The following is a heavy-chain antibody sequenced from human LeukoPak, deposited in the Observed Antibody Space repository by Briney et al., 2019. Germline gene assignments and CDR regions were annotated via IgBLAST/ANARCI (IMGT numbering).Heavy chain of an antibody. J-gene: IGHJ4*02. CDR3: ARDQLYCTGGYCYHDY. Sequence: GGSLRLSCAASGFTFSSYWMHWVRQAPGKGLVWVSRIKGDGSDPTYADSVKGRFSISRDNAKNTLYLQMNNLRAEDTAVYYCARDQLYCTGGYCYHDYWGQGTLVTVSS. D-gene: IGHD2-15*01. CDR1: GFTFSSYW. CDR2: IKGDGSDP. V-gene: IGHV3-74*01.